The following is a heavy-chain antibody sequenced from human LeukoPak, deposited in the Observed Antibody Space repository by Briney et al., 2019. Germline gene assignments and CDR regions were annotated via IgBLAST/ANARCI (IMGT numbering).Heavy chain of an antibody. CDR3: AKDLGRVATYYYDSSGFDL. D-gene: IGHD3-22*01. CDR2: ISWKSGSI. Sequence: GGSLRLSCAASGFTFDDYAMHWVRQAPGKGLEWVSGISWKSGSIGYADSVKGRFTISRDNAKNSLYLQMNSLRAEDTALYYCAKDLGRVATYYYDSSGFDLWGQGTLVTVSS. J-gene: IGHJ5*02. CDR1: GFTFDDYA. V-gene: IGHV3-9*01.